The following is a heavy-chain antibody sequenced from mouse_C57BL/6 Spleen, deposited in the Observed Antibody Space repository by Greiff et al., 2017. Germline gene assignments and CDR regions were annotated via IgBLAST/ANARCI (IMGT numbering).Heavy chain of an antibody. CDR2: FHPYNDDT. J-gene: IGHJ1*03. V-gene: IGHV1-47*01. D-gene: IGHD1-1*01. Sequence: VMLVESGAELVKPGASVKMSCKASGYTFTTYPIEWMKQNHGKSLEWIGNFHPYNDDTKYNEKFKGKATLTVEKSSSTVYLELSRLTSDDSAVYYCARALYYYGSSYDWYFDVWSTGTTVTVSS. CDR3: ARALYYYGSSYDWYFDV. CDR1: GYTFTTYP.